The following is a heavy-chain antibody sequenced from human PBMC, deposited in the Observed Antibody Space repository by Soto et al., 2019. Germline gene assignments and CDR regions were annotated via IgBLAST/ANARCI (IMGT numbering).Heavy chain of an antibody. D-gene: IGHD1-1*01. Sequence: GGSLRLSCAASGFTFSSYAMHWVRQAPGKGLEWVPVISYDGSNKYYADSVKGRFTISRDNSKNTLYLQMNSLRAEDTAVYYCARETATGNFDYWGQGTLVTVSS. CDR1: GFTFSSYA. V-gene: IGHV3-30-3*01. CDR3: ARETATGNFDY. CDR2: ISYDGSNK. J-gene: IGHJ4*02.